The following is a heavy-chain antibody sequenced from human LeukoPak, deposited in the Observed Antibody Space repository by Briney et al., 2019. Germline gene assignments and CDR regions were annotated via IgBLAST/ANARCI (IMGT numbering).Heavy chain of an antibody. CDR2: ISSASNMI. D-gene: IGHD6-13*01. CDR3: ATASGSWYRYYFDS. Sequence: GGSLRLSCAASGLTLSSYEMNWVRQAPGKGLEWISDISSASNMIYYAESVKGRFTISRDNAKNSLYLQMNSLRAEDTAVYYCATASGSWYRYYFDSLGQGILVTVSS. V-gene: IGHV3-48*03. J-gene: IGHJ4*02. CDR1: GLTLSSYE.